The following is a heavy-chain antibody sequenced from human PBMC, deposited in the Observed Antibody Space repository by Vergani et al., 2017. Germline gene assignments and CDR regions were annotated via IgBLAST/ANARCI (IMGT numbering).Heavy chain of an antibody. CDR2: ISWDGGST. D-gene: IGHD5-18*01. Sequence: EVQLVESGGVVVQPGGSLRLSCAASGFTFDDYTMHWVRQAPGKGLEWVSLISWDGGSTDYADSVKGRFTISRDNSKNMLYLQMNSLWAEDTAVYYCARQETAMVPYYFDCWGQGTLVTVSS. V-gene: IGHV3-43*01. J-gene: IGHJ4*02. CDR3: ARQETAMVPYYFDC. CDR1: GFTFDDYT.